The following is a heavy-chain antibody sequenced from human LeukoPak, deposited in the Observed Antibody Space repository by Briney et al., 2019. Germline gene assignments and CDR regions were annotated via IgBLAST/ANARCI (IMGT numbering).Heavy chain of an antibody. V-gene: IGHV3-23*01. CDR3: AKRSIAARRNYYYMDV. Sequence: GGSLRLSCAASGFTFSSYAMSWVRQAPGKGLEWVSALSGSGGSTYYADSVKGRFTISRDSSKNTLYLQMNSLRAEDTAVYYCAKRSIAARRNYYYMDVWGKGTTVTVSS. CDR1: GFTFSSYA. CDR2: LSGSGGST. D-gene: IGHD6-6*01. J-gene: IGHJ6*03.